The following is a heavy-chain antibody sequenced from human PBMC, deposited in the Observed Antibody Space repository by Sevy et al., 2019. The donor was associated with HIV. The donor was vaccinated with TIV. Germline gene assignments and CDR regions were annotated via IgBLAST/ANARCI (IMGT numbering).Heavy chain of an antibody. J-gene: IGHJ4*02. V-gene: IGHV3-23*01. D-gene: IGHD3-16*01. CDR3: TNRGGVIITGFES. Sequence: GGSLRLSCVASGFIFNSYTMSWVRQAPGKGLEWVSTISGSGGSVYYPDSLKGRFTISRDNFKNMVSLQMNSLRAEDTAVYYCTNRGGVIITGFESWGQGTLVTVSS. CDR1: GFIFNSYT. CDR2: ISGSGGSV.